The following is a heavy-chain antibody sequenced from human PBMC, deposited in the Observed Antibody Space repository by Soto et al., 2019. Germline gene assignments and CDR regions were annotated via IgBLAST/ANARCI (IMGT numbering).Heavy chain of an antibody. V-gene: IGHV4-59*08. CDR3: ARSPRYSSGWSLYFEY. J-gene: IGHJ4*02. D-gene: IGHD6-19*01. CDR1: GGSISSYY. CDR2: IYYSGST. Sequence: SETLSLTCTVSGGSISSYYWSGIRQPPGKGLEWIGYIYYSGSTNYNPSLKSRVTISVDTSKNQFSLKLSSVTAADTAVYYCARSPRYSSGWSLYFEYWGQGTLVTVSS.